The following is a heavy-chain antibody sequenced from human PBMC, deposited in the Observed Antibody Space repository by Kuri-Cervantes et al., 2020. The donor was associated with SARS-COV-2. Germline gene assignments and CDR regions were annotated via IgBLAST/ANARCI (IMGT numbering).Heavy chain of an antibody. D-gene: IGHD3-3*01. CDR1: GFTFSNAW. Sequence: GGSLRLSCAASGFTFSNAWMNWVRQAPGKGLEWVGRIKSKTDGGTTDYAAPVKGRFTISRDDSKNTLYLQMNSLKTEDTAVYYCARDTIFGVAIRESSAFDIWGQGTMVTVSS. CDR2: IKSKTDGGTT. J-gene: IGHJ3*02. CDR3: ARDTIFGVAIRESSAFDI. V-gene: IGHV3-15*07.